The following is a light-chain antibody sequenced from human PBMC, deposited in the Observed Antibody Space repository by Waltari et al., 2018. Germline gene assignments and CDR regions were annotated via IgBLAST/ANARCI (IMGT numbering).Light chain of an antibody. CDR1: QSISSW. Sequence: DSHMTHSPSSLSASIGVRVPFTSRASQSISSWLAWYQQKPGNAPKLLISKASTLESGVPSRFSGSGSGTEFTLTLSSLQPDDFATYYCQQYTSFSLTFGGGTTVEIK. CDR2: KAS. J-gene: IGKJ4*01. CDR3: QQYTSFSLT. V-gene: IGKV1-5*03.